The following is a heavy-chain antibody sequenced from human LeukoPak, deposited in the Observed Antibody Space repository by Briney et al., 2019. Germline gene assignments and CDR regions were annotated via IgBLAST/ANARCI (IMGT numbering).Heavy chain of an antibody. CDR3: ANDKTFHMDV. CDR1: GFTFRMYW. Sequence: GGSLRLSCVASGFTFRMYWMHWVRQVPGKGLVWVSRINTDASNTTYADSVKGRFTVSRDNAKNTPYLQMNSLRAEDTAVYYCANDKTFHMDVWGQGTTVTVSS. CDR2: INTDASNT. D-gene: IGHD1-1*01. V-gene: IGHV3-74*01. J-gene: IGHJ6*02.